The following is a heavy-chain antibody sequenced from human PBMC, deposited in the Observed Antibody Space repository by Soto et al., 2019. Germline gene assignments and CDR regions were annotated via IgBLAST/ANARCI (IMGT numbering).Heavy chain of an antibody. CDR1: GFTVSSHY. Sequence: EVQLVESGGGLVQPGGSLRLSCVASGFTVSSHYVSWVRQAPGKGLEWVSIIYSSGSTHYADSVKGRFTISRHNFKNTVCVQMNSLRAEDTAVYYYAKGYSDSNWYYYYMDVWGNGTTVIVSS. CDR2: IYSSGST. CDR3: AKGYSDSNWYYYYMDV. V-gene: IGHV3-53*04. J-gene: IGHJ6*03. D-gene: IGHD5-12*01.